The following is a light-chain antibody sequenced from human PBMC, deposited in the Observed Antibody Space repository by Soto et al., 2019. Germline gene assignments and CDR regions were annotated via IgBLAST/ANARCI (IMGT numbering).Light chain of an antibody. V-gene: IGKV4-1*01. J-gene: IGKJ1*01. CDR1: QSVLYSSNNKNY. Sequence: DIGMTQSPDSLAVSLGERATINCRSSQSVLYSSNNKNYLAWYQQKPGQPPKLLIYWASTRESGVPDRFSGSGSGTDLTLTISGLQAEDVAVYYCQQYYSAPWTFGQGTKVEIK. CDR2: WAS. CDR3: QQYYSAPWT.